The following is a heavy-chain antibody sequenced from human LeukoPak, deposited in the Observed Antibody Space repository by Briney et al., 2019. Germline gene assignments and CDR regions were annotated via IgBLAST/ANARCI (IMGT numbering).Heavy chain of an antibody. V-gene: IGHV1-2*06. J-gene: IGHJ5*02. CDR1: GYTFTSYY. D-gene: IGHD5-12*01. CDR2: INPSGGST. CDR3: ARVGVATISGWFDP. Sequence: ASVKVSCKASGYTFTSYYMHWVRQAPGQGLEWMGLINPSGGSTSYAQKFQGRVTMTRDTSISTAYMELSRLRSDDTAVYYCARVGVATISGWFDPWGQGTLVTVSS.